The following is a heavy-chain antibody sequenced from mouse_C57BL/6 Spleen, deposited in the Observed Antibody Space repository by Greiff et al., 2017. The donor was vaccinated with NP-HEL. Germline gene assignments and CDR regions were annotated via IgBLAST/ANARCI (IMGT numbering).Heavy chain of an antibody. J-gene: IGHJ2*01. CDR1: GFTFSDYG. V-gene: IGHV5-17*01. CDR3: AKTDYDDYFDY. CDR2: ISSGSSTI. D-gene: IGHD2-4*01. Sequence: EVMLVESGGGLVKPGGSLKLSCAASGFTFSDYGMHWVRQAPEKGLEWVAYISSGSSTIYYADPVKGRFTISRDNAKNTLFLQMTSLRSEDTAMYYCAKTDYDDYFDYWGQGTTLTVSS.